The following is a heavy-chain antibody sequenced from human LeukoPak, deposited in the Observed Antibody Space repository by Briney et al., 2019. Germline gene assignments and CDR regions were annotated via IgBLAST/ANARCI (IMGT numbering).Heavy chain of an antibody. V-gene: IGHV1-18*01. CDR1: GYTFTSYG. CDR2: ISAYNGNT. CDR3: ANKDSSIAARPSWGYYYYMDV. Sequence: AASVKVSCKASGYTFTSYGISWVRQAPGQGLEWMGWISAYNGNTNYAQKLQGRVTMTTDTSTSTAYMELRSLRSDDTAVYYCANKDSSIAARPSWGYYYYMDVWGKGTTVTVSS. D-gene: IGHD6-6*01. J-gene: IGHJ6*03.